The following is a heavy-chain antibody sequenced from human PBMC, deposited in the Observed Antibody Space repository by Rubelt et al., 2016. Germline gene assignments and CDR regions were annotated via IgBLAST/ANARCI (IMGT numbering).Heavy chain of an antibody. V-gene: IGHV4-39*07. CDR3: ARGRMGFHYYYYGMDV. CDR1: GGSISSSSYY. J-gene: IGHJ6*02. Sequence: QLQLQESGPGLVKPSETLSLTCTVSGGSISSSSYYWGWIRQPPGKGLEWIGRIYYSGSTNYNPSLKSRGTISVDTSKNQFSLKLSCVTAADTAVYYCARGRMGFHYYYYGMDVWGQGTTVTVSS. CDR2: IYYSGST. D-gene: IGHD1-26*01.